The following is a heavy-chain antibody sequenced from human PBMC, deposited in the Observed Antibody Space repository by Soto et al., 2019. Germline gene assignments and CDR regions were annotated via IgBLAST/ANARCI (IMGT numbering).Heavy chain of an antibody. Sequence: ASVKVSCKASGYTFTGYYMHWVRQAPGQGLEWMGWINPNSGGTNYAQEFQGWVTMTRDTSISTAYMELSRLRSDDTAVYYCARDSYGYTEYYYGMDVWGQGTTVTVSS. J-gene: IGHJ6*02. CDR2: INPNSGGT. V-gene: IGHV1-2*04. D-gene: IGHD5-18*01. CDR1: GYTFTGYY. CDR3: ARDSYGYTEYYYGMDV.